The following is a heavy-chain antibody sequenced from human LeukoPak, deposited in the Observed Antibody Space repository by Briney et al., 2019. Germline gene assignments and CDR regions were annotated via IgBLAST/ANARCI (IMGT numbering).Heavy chain of an antibody. CDR1: QFRFPFSHYG. CDR2: IWSDGTNQ. Sequence: GKSLTLSCVASQFRFPFSHYGMHWVRQAPCRGLEWVAVIWSDGTNQYYADSLKGQFTISRDNSKNTVYLQMNSLRAEDTAVYFCAKDAQRGFDYSNSLEYWGQGTLVTVSS. J-gene: IGHJ4*02. CDR3: AKDAQRGFDYSNSLEY. D-gene: IGHD4-11*01. V-gene: IGHV3-33*06.